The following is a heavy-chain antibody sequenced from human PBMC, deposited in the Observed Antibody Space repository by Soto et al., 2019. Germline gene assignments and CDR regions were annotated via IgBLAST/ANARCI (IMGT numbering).Heavy chain of an antibody. Sequence: QITLKESGHTLVRPTQPLTLTCTFSGFSLSSSDVGVGWIRQPPGQALEWLAVIYWDDDKRYRSSLKSRLTITQDTSKNQVVLSMTNMDAADTGTYYCAHTRYSKSSFDYWGQGTLVTVS. D-gene: IGHD6-6*01. CDR1: GFSLSSSDVG. CDR3: AHTRYSKSSFDY. V-gene: IGHV2-5*02. J-gene: IGHJ4*02. CDR2: IYWDDDK.